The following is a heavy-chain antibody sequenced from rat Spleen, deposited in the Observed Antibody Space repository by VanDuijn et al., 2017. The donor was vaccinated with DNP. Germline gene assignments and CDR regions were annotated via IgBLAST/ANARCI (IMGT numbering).Heavy chain of an antibody. V-gene: IGHV4-2*01. Sequence: EVQLVESGGGLVQPGRSLKLSCVASGFIFSNYWMTWIRQAPGKGLEWIGQINKDSNTINYNPSLKDKFTISRDNAQNTLYLQVNSLRSEDTATYYCARQDWALDYWGQGVMVTVSS. CDR3: ARQDWALDY. D-gene: IGHD5-1*01. J-gene: IGHJ2*01. CDR1: GFIFSNYW. CDR2: INKDSNTI.